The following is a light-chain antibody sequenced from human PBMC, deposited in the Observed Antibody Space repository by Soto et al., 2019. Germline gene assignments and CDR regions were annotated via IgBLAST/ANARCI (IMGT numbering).Light chain of an antibody. J-gene: IGKJ1*01. CDR3: QQYNSPPWT. CDR1: QSISSW. CDR2: DAS. Sequence: DIQMTPSPSSLSASVGDRVTITCRASQSISSWLAWYQQKPGKAPKLLIYDASSLESGVPSRFSGSGSGTEFTLTISSLQPDDFATYYCQQYNSPPWTFGQGTKVDIK. V-gene: IGKV1-5*01.